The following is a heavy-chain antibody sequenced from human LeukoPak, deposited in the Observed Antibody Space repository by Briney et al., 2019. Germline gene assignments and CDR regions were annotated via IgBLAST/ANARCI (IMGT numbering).Heavy chain of an antibody. J-gene: IGHJ4*02. Sequence: GGSLRLSCAASGFTFSSYAMSWVRQTPGRGLEWVSTISGSGGSTYYADSVKGRFTISSDDSKNTLYLQMNSLRAEDTALYYCAKDRYPGYYDYWGRGTLVTVSS. CDR1: GFTFSSYA. CDR3: AKDRYPGYYDY. CDR2: ISGSGGST. D-gene: IGHD2/OR15-2a*01. V-gene: IGHV3-23*01.